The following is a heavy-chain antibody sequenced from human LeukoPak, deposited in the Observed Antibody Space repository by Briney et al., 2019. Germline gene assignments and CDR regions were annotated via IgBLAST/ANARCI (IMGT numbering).Heavy chain of an antibody. D-gene: IGHD3-10*01. CDR2: ISGSGGST. Sequence: GGSLRLSCAASGFTFSSYGMSWVRQAPGKGLEWVSAISGSGGSTYYADSVKGRFTISRDNSKNTLYLQMNSLRADDTAVYYCAKDLYYYGSGRSYAYMDVWGKGTTVTISS. CDR1: GFTFSSYG. CDR3: AKDLYYYGSGRSYAYMDV. V-gene: IGHV3-23*01. J-gene: IGHJ6*03.